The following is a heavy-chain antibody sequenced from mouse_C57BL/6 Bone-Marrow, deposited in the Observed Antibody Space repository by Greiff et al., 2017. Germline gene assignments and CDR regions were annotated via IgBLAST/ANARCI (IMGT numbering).Heavy chain of an antibody. CDR3: TLYWFAY. V-gene: IGHV14-4*01. CDR1: GFNIKDDY. J-gene: IGHJ3*01. CDR2: IDPENGDT. Sequence: QQQSGAELVRPGASVKLSCTASGFNIKDDYMHWVKQRPEQGLEWIGWIDPENGDTEYASKFQGKATITADTSSNTAYLQLSSLTSEDTAVYYCTLYWFAYWGQGTLVTVSA.